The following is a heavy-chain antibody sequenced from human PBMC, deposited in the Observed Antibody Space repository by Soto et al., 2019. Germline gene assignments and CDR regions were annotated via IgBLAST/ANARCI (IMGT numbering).Heavy chain of an antibody. V-gene: IGHV3-53*01. Sequence: EVQLVESGGGLIQPGGSLRLSCAASGFTVSSNYMSWVRQAPGKGLEWVSVIYSGGSTYYADSVKGRFTISRDNSKNTLYLQMNSLRAEDTAVYYCARDHYDFWSGSFGYWGQGTLVTVSS. CDR1: GFTVSSNY. CDR3: ARDHYDFWSGSFGY. CDR2: IYSGGST. D-gene: IGHD3-3*01. J-gene: IGHJ4*02.